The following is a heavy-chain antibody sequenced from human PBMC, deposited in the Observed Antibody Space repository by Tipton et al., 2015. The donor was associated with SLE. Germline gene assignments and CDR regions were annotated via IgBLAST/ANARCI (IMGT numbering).Heavy chain of an antibody. J-gene: IGHJ4*02. Sequence: SGFTFSIYGMHWVRQAPGKGLEWVAVIRYDGSNKYYADSVKGRFTISRDNAKNSLYLQMNSLRAEDTALYYCARLYYDSSGPEYWGQGTLVTVSS. CDR2: IRYDGSNK. CDR3: ARLYYDSSGPEY. CDR1: GFTFSIYG. V-gene: IGHV3-33*01. D-gene: IGHD3-22*01.